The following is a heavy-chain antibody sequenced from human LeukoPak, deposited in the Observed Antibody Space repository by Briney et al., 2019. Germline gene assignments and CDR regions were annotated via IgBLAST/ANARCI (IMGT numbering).Heavy chain of an antibody. CDR3: ARGKNNAFDY. Sequence: SQTLSLTCAISGDRVSSTNGVAWNWIRQAPSRSLEWLGRTYDRARWYNDYAESVKSRISVNPDTSKNQFSLQINSVTPEDTAVYYCARGKNNAFDYWGQGTLVTVSS. CDR2: TYDRARWYN. CDR1: GDRVSSTNGVA. V-gene: IGHV6-1*01. J-gene: IGHJ4*02. D-gene: IGHD2/OR15-2a*01.